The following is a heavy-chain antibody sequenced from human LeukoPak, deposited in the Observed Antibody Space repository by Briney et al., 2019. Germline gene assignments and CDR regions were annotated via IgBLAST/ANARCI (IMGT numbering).Heavy chain of an antibody. CDR2: ISSSGSTI. CDR3: AIGWQLDRFDY. D-gene: IGHD6-6*01. J-gene: IGHJ4*02. Sequence: TGGSLRLSCAASGLTFSSYEMNWVRQAPGKGLEWVSYISSSGSTIYYADSVKGRFTISRDNAQNSLYLQMNSLRAEDTAVYYCAIGWQLDRFDYWGQGTLVTVSS. V-gene: IGHV3-48*03. CDR1: GLTFSSYE.